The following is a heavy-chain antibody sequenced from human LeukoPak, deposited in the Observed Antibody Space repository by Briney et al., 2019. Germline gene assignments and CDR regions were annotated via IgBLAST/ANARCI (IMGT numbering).Heavy chain of an antibody. CDR1: GLTFSTSG. V-gene: IGHV3-21*01. Sequence: PGGSLRLSCTASGLTFSTSGFNWVRQAPGKGLEWVSSISSSSSYIYYADSVKGRFTISRDNAKNSLYLQMNSLRAEDTAVYYCASTSLAAAGTAPWGQGTLVTVSS. CDR2: ISSSSSYI. CDR3: ASTSLAAAGTAP. D-gene: IGHD6-13*01. J-gene: IGHJ5*02.